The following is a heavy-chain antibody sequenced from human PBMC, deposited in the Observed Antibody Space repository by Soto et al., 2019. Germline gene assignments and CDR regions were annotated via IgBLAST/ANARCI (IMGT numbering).Heavy chain of an antibody. V-gene: IGHV4-59*01. CDR1: GGSISSYY. J-gene: IGHJ4*02. CDR2: IYHTGGT. D-gene: IGHD4-17*01. Sequence: QVQLQESGPGLVKPSETLSLTYNVSGGSISSYYWSWIRQPPGKGLEWIGYIYHTGGTNYNPSLKSRVTISVDTSTNQFSLKLRSVTAADTAVYYCARGVGDYGEVGTFDYWGQGTLVTVSS. CDR3: ARGVGDYGEVGTFDY.